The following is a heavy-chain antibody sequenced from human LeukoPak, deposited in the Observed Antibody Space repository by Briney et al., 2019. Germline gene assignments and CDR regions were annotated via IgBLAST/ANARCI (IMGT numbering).Heavy chain of an antibody. V-gene: IGHV3-30*18. CDR1: GFTFSSYG. CDR2: ISYDGSNK. Sequence: GGSLRLSCAASGFTFSSYGMHWVRQAPGKGLEWVAVISYDGSNKYYADSVKGRFTISRGNSKNTLYLQMNSLRAEDTAVYYCAKDHTAFSEYYFDYWGQGTLVTVSS. D-gene: IGHD2/OR15-2a*01. J-gene: IGHJ4*02. CDR3: AKDHTAFSEYYFDY.